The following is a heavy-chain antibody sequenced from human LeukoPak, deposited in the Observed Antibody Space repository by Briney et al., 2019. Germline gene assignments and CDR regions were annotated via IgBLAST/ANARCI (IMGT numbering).Heavy chain of an antibody. D-gene: IGHD3-3*01. J-gene: IGHJ4*02. Sequence: SETLSLTCTVSGGSISSSSYYWGWIRQPPGKGLEWIGSIYYSGSTYYNPSPKSRVTISVDTSKNQFSLKLSSVTAADTAVYYCARGIGFLEWLSGGYFDYWGQGTLVTVSS. V-gene: IGHV4-39*07. CDR3: ARGIGFLEWLSGGYFDY. CDR1: GGSISSSSYY. CDR2: IYYSGST.